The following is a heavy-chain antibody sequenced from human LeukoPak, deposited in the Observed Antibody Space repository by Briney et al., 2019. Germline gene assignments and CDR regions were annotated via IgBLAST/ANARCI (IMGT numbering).Heavy chain of an antibody. V-gene: IGHV3-11*01. CDR2: ISSSGSTI. CDR1: GFTFSDYY. Sequence: GGSLRLSCAASGFTFSDYYMSWIRQAPGKGLEWVSYISSSGSTIYYADSVKGRFTISRDNAKNSLYLQMNSPRAEDTAVYYCARDRRHYYDSSGYRRGYYFDYWGQGTLVTVSS. J-gene: IGHJ4*02. CDR3: ARDRRHYYDSSGYRRGYYFDY. D-gene: IGHD3-22*01.